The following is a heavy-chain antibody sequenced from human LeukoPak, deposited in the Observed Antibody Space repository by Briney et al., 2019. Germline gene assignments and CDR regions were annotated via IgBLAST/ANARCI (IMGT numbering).Heavy chain of an antibody. CDR3: ARGLAGPYDRTGFTVYYGMDV. J-gene: IGHJ6*02. CDR2: IYYSGTT. CDR1: GGSISSGDYY. V-gene: IGHV4-30-4*01. D-gene: IGHD3-22*01. Sequence: SETLSLTCTVSGGSISSGDYYWSWIRQPPGKGLEWIGYIYYSGTTYYNPSLKSRVTISVDTSKNQFSLKLSSVTAADTAVYYCARGLAGPYDRTGFTVYYGMDVWGPGTTVTVSS.